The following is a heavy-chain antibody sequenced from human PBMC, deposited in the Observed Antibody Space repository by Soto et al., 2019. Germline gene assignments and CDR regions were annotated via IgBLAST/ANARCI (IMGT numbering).Heavy chain of an antibody. CDR3: ARGGEPLGYYGLDV. CDR2: MYYTGVT. CDR1: GGSVRSGNHF. V-gene: IGHV4-61*01. Sequence: PSETLSLTCSVSGGSVRSGNHFWNWIRQPPGRGLEWLGYMYYTGVTNYNPSLKSRVSMSVDTSKDQFSLNLTSLTAADTAVYYCARGGEPLGYYGLDVWGQGTTVTVS. J-gene: IGHJ6*02.